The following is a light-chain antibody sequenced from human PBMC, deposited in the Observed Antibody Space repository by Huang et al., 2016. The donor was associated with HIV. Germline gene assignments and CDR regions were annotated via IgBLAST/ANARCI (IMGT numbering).Light chain of an antibody. J-gene: IGKJ2*01. V-gene: IGKV3-11*01. Sequence: EIVLTQSPATLSLSPGERATLSCRASQSVGGYLAWYQQKPGQAPRLLIYGTSTGATGIPARFSGRGSETDFTLTISSLEPEDFAVYYCQQPGSFGQGTKVDIK. CDR3: QQPGS. CDR2: GTS. CDR1: QSVGGY.